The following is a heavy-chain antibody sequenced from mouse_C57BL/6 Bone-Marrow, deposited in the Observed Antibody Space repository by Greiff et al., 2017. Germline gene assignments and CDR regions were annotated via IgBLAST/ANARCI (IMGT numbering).Heavy chain of an antibody. D-gene: IGHD2-4*01. CDR1: GFTFSDYY. V-gene: IGHV5-12*01. J-gene: IGHJ4*01. CDR3: ARPDYCYAMDY. Sequence: EVKLVESGGGLVQPGGSLKLSCAASGFTFSDYYMYWVRQTPEKRLEWVAYISNGGGSTYSPDTVKGRFTISRDNAKNTLYLQMSRLKSEDTAMYYCARPDYCYAMDYWGQGTSVTVSS. CDR2: ISNGGGST.